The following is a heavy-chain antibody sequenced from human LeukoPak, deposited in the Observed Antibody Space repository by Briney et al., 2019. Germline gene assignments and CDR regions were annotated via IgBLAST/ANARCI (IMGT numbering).Heavy chain of an antibody. CDR1: GYSISSGYY. CDR2: IYHSGST. V-gene: IGHV4-38-2*02. J-gene: IGHJ4*02. CDR3: AREGGYSYGGVDDY. Sequence: SETLSLTCTASGYSISSGYYWGWIRQPPGKGLEWIGSIYHSGSTYYNPSLKSRVTISVDTSKNQFSLKLSSVTAADTAVYYCAREGGYSYGGVDDYWGQGTLVTVSS. D-gene: IGHD5-18*01.